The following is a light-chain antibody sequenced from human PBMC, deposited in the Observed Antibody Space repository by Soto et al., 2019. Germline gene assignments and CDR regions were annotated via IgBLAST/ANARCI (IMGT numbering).Light chain of an antibody. CDR3: TSYTSSSTWV. J-gene: IGLJ7*01. CDR1: SSDVGGYHF. V-gene: IGLV2-14*01. CDR2: EVS. Sequence: QSALTQPASVSGSPGQSITISCTGTSSDVGGYHFVSWYQHHPGKAPKLMIYEVSNRPSGVSNRFSGSKSGNTASLTISGLQAEDEADYYCTSYTSSSTWVFGGGTQLTVL.